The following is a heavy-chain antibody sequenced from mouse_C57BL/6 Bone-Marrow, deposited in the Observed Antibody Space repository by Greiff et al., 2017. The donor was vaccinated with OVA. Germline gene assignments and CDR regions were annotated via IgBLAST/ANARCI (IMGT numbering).Heavy chain of an antibody. CDR1: GFTFTDYY. CDR3: ARYQITTVVDGFDY. D-gene: IGHD1-1*01. Sequence: DVMLVESGGGLVQPGGSLSLSCAASGFTFTDYYMSWVRQPPGKALEWLGFISNTANGYTTEYSASVKGRFTISRDNSQSILYPQMNALRAEDSATYDCARYQITTVVDGFDYWGQGTTLTVSS. CDR2: ISNTANGYTT. V-gene: IGHV7-3*01. J-gene: IGHJ2*01.